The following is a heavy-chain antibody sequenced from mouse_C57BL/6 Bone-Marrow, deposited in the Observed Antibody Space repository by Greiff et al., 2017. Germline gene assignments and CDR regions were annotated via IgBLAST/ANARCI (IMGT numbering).Heavy chain of an antibody. J-gene: IGHJ3*01. CDR3: GRGESTIGAWFAY. CDR2: ISHGGGST. CDR1: GFTFSDYY. D-gene: IGHD2-14*01. Sequence: EVQLVESGGGLVQPGGSLKLSCAASGFTFSDYYMYWVRQTPGKRLEWVAYISHGGGSTYYPATVKGRFTISRDNASNTPYLQLSRLKSEDEAVYYCGRGESTIGAWFAYWGQGTLVTVSA. V-gene: IGHV5-12*01.